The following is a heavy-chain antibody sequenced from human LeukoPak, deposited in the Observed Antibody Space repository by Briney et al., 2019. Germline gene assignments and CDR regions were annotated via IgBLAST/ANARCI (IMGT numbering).Heavy chain of an antibody. J-gene: IGHJ4*02. Sequence: GGSLRLSCAASGFTFNSYAMSWVRQAPGKGLKWVSTISGSGGSTYYADSVKGRFTISRDNSKNTLYLQMNSLRAEDTAVYYCARGHYDILTGYYTAYFDYWGQGTLVTVSS. CDR3: ARGHYDILTGYYTAYFDY. CDR2: ISGSGGST. CDR1: GFTFNSYA. D-gene: IGHD3-9*01. V-gene: IGHV3-23*01.